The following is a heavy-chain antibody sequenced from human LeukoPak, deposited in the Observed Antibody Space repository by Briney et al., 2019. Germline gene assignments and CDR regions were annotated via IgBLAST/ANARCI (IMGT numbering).Heavy chain of an antibody. V-gene: IGHV4-59*08. J-gene: IGHJ4*02. D-gene: IGHD2-2*02. Sequence: PSETLSLTCTVSGGSISNYYWTWIRQPPGKGLEWIGYIYSSGNTNYNPSLNSRVTISLDTSKNQFSLMLRSLTVADTAVYYCARRYTASPGERFDYWGQGTLVTVSS. CDR3: ARRYTASPGERFDY. CDR1: GGSISNYY. CDR2: IYSSGNT.